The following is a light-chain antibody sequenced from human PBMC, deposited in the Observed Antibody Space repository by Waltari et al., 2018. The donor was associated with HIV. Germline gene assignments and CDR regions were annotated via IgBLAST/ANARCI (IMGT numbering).Light chain of an antibody. CDR1: ESVLSSSNNLNY. Sequence: DIVLTQSPETLSVSLGERAAIHCKSGESVLSSSNNLNYFAWYQQRPVPPPTLLFSEASSRSSGVPARFTASGSRTDFTLTIDDLQADDVAVYFCQQYYSTPTFGRGTQLV. CDR2: EAS. V-gene: IGKV4-1*01. CDR3: QQYYSTPT. J-gene: IGKJ5*01.